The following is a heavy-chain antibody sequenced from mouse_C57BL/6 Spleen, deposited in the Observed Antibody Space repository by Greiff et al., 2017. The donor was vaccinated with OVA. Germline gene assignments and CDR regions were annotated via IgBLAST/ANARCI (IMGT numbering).Heavy chain of an antibody. CDR2: IDPSDSYT. CDR3: ARGELGRKGDYDY. D-gene: IGHD4-1*01. J-gene: IGHJ2*01. CDR1: GYTFTSYW. Sequence: QVQLKESGAELVMPGASVKLSCKASGYTFTSYWMHWVKQRPGQGLEWIGEIDPSDSYTNYNQKFKGKSTLTVDKSSSTAYMQLSSLTSEDSAVYYGARGELGRKGDYDYWGQGTTLSVSS. V-gene: IGHV1-69*01.